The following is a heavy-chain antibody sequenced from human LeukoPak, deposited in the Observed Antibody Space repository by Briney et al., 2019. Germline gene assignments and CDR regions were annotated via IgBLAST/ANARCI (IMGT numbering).Heavy chain of an antibody. CDR2: IRDSGFST. CDR3: AELGITMIGGV. CDR1: GFTFSSYG. J-gene: IGHJ6*04. Sequence: GGSLRLSCVASGFTFSSYGMSWVRQAPGKGLEWVSGIRDSGFSTYYADSVKGRFTISRDNAKNSLYLQMNSLRAEDTAVYYCAELGITMIGGVWGKGTTVTISS. V-gene: IGHV3-23*01. D-gene: IGHD3-10*02.